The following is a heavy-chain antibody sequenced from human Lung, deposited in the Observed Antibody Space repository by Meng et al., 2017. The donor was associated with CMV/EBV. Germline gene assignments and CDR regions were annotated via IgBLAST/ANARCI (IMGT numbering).Heavy chain of an antibody. Sequence: SXKISXAASGFTFSSYALHWVRQAPGKGLEWVAVISYDGSNKYYADSVKGRFTISRDNSKNTLYLQMNSLRAEDTAVYYCARDNYGDYGDVFDIWGQGXMVTVSS. D-gene: IGHD4-17*01. CDR2: ISYDGSNK. J-gene: IGHJ3*02. CDR1: GFTFSSYA. V-gene: IGHV3-30-3*01. CDR3: ARDNYGDYGDVFDI.